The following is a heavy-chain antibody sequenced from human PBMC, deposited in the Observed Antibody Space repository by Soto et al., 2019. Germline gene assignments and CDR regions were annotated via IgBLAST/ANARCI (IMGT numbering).Heavy chain of an antibody. CDR3: ARHDPYCGGDCSSFDL. D-gene: IGHD2-21*02. CDR1: AYNCPGYS. J-gene: IGHJ4*02. V-gene: IGHV5-10-1*01. Sequence: ESVKICFQPWAYNCPGYSISLVRQITGKGLEWMGRIDPDDSYTKYSPSFEGHVTISADNSITNAYLQWRSLKASDSAMYYCARHDPYCGGDCSSFDLWGQGPLVTVSS. CDR2: IDPDDSYT.